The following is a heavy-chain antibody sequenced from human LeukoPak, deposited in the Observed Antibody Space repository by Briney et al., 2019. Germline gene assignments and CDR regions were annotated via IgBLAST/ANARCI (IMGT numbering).Heavy chain of an antibody. CDR1: GFTFSSYW. CDR2: INQDGSEK. V-gene: IGHV3-7*01. CDR3: ARVPTTGLWGSSYNSYFDH. J-gene: IGHJ4*02. D-gene: IGHD3-16*01. Sequence: GGSLRLSCAASGFTFSSYWMSWVRRAPGKGLEWVANINQDGSEKHYVDSAKGRFTISRDNAKNTLYLQMISLRAEDTAVYYCARVPTTGLWGSSYNSYFDHWGQGTPVTVSS.